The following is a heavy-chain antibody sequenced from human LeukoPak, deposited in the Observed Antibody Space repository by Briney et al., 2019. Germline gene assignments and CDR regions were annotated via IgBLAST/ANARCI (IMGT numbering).Heavy chain of an antibody. Sequence: GGSLRLSCAASGFTFSSYGMHWVRQAPGKGLEWVAVIWYDGSNKYYADSVKGRFTISRDNSKNTLYLQMNSPRAEDTAVYYCASSVVVPAASAYLDYWGQGTLVTVSS. CDR1: GFTFSSYG. CDR3: ASSVVVPAASAYLDY. V-gene: IGHV3-33*01. CDR2: IWYDGSNK. D-gene: IGHD2-2*01. J-gene: IGHJ4*02.